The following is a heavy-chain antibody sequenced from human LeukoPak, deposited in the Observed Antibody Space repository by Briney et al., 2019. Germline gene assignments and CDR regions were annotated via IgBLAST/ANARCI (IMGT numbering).Heavy chain of an antibody. Sequence: PSETLSLICTVSGDFISGYYWNWIRQPPGKGLEWIGHVFYTGTPKYHPSLKSRIAISVDTSSNQCSLKLRSVATADTAVYYCARGITVTTTSDHLDFWGQGILVTVPS. V-gene: IGHV4-59*12. CDR2: VFYTGTP. CDR1: GDFISGYY. D-gene: IGHD4-17*01. CDR3: ARGITVTTTSDHLDF. J-gene: IGHJ4*02.